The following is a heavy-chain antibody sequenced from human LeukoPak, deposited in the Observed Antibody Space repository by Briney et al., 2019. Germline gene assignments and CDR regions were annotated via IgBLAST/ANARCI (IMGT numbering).Heavy chain of an antibody. CDR1: GYTFTGYY. J-gene: IGHJ4*02. Sequence: ASVKVSCKASGYTFTGYYMHWVRQAPGQGLEWMGIINPSGGSTSYAQKFQGRVTMTRDTSTSTVYMELSSLRSEDTAVYYCAREINYYDSSGYYHTFDYWGQGTLVTVSS. CDR3: AREINYYDSSGYYHTFDY. V-gene: IGHV1-46*01. D-gene: IGHD3-22*01. CDR2: INPSGGST.